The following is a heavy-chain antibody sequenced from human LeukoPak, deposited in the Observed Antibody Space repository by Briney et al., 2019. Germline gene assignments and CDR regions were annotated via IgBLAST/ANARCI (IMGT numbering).Heavy chain of an antibody. CDR3: ARGVQVITQYYFDY. J-gene: IGHJ4*02. Sequence: SEILSLTCTVSGGSISSYYWSWIRQPAGKGLEWIGRIYTSGSTNYNPSLKSRVTMSVDTSKNQFSLKLSSVTAADTAVYYCARGVQVITQYYFDYWGQGTLVTVSS. V-gene: IGHV4-4*07. CDR2: IYTSGST. D-gene: IGHD1-14*01. CDR1: GGSISSYY.